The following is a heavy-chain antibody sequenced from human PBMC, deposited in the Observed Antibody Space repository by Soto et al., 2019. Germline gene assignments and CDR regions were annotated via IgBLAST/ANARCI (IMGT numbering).Heavy chain of an antibody. D-gene: IGHD3-3*01. J-gene: IGHJ4*02. CDR1: GGSISSGDYY. CDR2: IYYSGST. V-gene: IGHV4-30-4*01. Sequence: SETLSLTCTVSGGSISSGDYYWSWIRQPPGKGLEWIGYIYYSGSTYYNPSLKSRVTISVDTSKNQFSLKLSSVTAADTAVYYCARIPLTIFGVVTWLDYWGQGTLVTVSS. CDR3: ARIPLTIFGVVTWLDY.